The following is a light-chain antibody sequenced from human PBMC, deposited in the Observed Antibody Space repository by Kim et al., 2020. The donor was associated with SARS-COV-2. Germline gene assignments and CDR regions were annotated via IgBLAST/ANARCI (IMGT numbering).Light chain of an antibody. CDR1: SSDVGGYNH. J-gene: IGLJ3*02. CDR2: DVS. CDR3: CSYAGSYTWV. Sequence: QSALTQPRSVSGSPGQSVTISCTGTSSDVGGYNHVSWYQQHPGKAPKLIIYDVSKWPSGVPDRFSGSKSGNTASLTISGLQAEDEADYYCCSYAGSYTWVFGGGTKVTVL. V-gene: IGLV2-11*01.